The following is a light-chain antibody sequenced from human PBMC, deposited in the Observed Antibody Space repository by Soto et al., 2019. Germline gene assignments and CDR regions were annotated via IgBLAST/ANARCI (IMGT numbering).Light chain of an antibody. CDR2: SVS. J-gene: IGKJ4*01. Sequence: DIQLTQSPSSLSASVGDRVTITCRASQSIHTSSNWFQVQPGKAPKMLIFSVSSLQSGVPGRFSGSGSGAYFSLTISSLQPEDFATYYCQQTFSKIVTFGGGTRVEI. V-gene: IGKV1-39*01. CDR3: QQTFSKIVT. CDR1: QSIHTS.